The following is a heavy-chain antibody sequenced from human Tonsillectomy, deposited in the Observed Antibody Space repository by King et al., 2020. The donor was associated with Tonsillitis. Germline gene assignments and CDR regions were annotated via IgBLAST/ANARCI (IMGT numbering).Heavy chain of an antibody. J-gene: IGHJ4*02. CDR3: AKVAGASGGYSIDY. V-gene: IGHV3-23*04. CDR1: GFTFKNYA. Sequence: VQLVESGGGLVQPGGSLRLSCAASGFTFKNYAMTWVRQAPGKGLDWVSHISSGGSTYYADSVKGRFTISRDNSKNPLYLQMNSLRAEDTAVYYCAKVAGASGGYSIDYWGQGALVTVSS. CDR2: ISSGGST. D-gene: IGHD3-10*01.